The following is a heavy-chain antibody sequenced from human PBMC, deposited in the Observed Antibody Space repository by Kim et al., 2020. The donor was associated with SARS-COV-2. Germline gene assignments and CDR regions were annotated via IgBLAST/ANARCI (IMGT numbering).Heavy chain of an antibody. CDR3: ARGYGSGSPAQRDY. CDR2: INHSGST. V-gene: IGHV4-34*01. Sequence: SETLSLTCAVYGGSFSGYYWSWIRQPPGKGLEWIGEINHSGSTNYNPSLKSRVTISVDTSKNQFSLKLSSVTAADTAVYYCARGYGSGSPAQRDYWGQGTLVTVSS. J-gene: IGHJ4*02. CDR1: GGSFSGYY. D-gene: IGHD3-10*01.